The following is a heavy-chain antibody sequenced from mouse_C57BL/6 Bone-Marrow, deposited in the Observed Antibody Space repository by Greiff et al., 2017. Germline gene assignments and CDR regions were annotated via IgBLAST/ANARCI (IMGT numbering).Heavy chain of an antibody. V-gene: IGHV15-2*01. J-gene: IGHJ4*01. Sequence: QVQLQQSGSELRSPGSSVKLSCKDFDSEVFPFAYMCWVRQKPGHGFEWIGCILPSIGRTIYGEKFEDKATLDADTLSNTAYLELNSLTSEDSAIYYCAREDGNYVNYYAMDYWGQGTSVTVSS. CDR3: AREDGNYVNYYAMDY. CDR1: DSEVFPFAY. D-gene: IGHD2-1*01. CDR2: ILPSIGRT.